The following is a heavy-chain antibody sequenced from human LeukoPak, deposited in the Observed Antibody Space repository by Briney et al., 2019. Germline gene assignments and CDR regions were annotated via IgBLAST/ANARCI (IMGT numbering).Heavy chain of an antibody. CDR2: IYYSGRT. V-gene: IGHV4-31*03. D-gene: IGHD2-2*01. CDR3: ARDHIVVVPAASVFRYYYYGMDV. CDR1: GGSISSGGYY. J-gene: IGHJ6*04. Sequence: SQTLSLTCTVSGGSISSGGYYWSWIRQHPGRGLEWIGYIYYSGRTYYNPSLISRVTISVDTSKNQFSLKLSSVTAADTAVYYCARDHIVVVPAASVFRYYYYGMDVWGKGTTVTVSS.